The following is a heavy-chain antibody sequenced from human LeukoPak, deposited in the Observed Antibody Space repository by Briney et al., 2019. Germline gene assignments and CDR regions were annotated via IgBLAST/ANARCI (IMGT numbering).Heavy chain of an antibody. J-gene: IGHJ6*03. CDR2: IVGDSSKI. CDR1: GLTFHDYA. Sequence: PGGSLRLSCAISGLTFHDYAMTWVRQAPGKGLEWVSTIVGDSSKIYYADSVRGRFTISRDNSNYMLFLRMNSLRAEDTAIYYCAKQPYNYYYLDVWGKGTTVTVSS. D-gene: IGHD2-21*01. V-gene: IGHV3-23*01. CDR3: AKQPYNYYYLDV.